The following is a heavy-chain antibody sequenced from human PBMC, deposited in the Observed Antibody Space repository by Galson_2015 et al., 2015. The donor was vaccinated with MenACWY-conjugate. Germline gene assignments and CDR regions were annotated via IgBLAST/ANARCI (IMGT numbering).Heavy chain of an antibody. V-gene: IGHV3-74*01. Sequence: SLRLSCAASGFTIGRYWIHWVRQVPGKGPVWISCITVDATNTGFADSVKGRFALSRDNARNTVYLQTNSLTAEDTAVYYCARDGGGGTPFDCWGQGTLVTVSS. CDR1: GFTIGRYW. D-gene: IGHD1-26*01. CDR2: ITVDATNT. CDR3: ARDGGGGTPFDC. J-gene: IGHJ4*02.